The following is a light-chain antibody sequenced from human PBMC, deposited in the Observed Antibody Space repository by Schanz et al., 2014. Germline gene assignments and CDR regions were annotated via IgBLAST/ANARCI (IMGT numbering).Light chain of an antibody. V-gene: IGLV2-14*01. CDR3: SSYTISRSYV. Sequence: QSALTQPASVSGSPGQSITISCTGTSSDVGGYNYVSWYQQHPGKAPKLMIYDVSNRPSGVSNRFSASKSGNTASLTISGLQAEDEADYYCSSYTISRSYVFGTGTKLTVL. CDR2: DVS. CDR1: SSDVGGYNY. J-gene: IGLJ1*01.